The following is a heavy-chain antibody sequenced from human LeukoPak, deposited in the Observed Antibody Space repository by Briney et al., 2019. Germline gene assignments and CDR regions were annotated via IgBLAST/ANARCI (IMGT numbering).Heavy chain of an antibody. CDR2: IYYSGST. J-gene: IGHJ4*02. CDR3: ARHPTYYDFWSGSFDY. D-gene: IGHD3-3*01. V-gene: IGHV4-39*01. Sequence: SETLSLTCTVSGGSISSSSYYWGWIRQPPGKGLEWLGSIYYSGSTYYNPSLKSRVTISVDTSKNQFSLKLSSVTAADTAVYYCARHPTYYDFWSGSFDYWGQGTLVTVSS. CDR1: GGSISSSSYY.